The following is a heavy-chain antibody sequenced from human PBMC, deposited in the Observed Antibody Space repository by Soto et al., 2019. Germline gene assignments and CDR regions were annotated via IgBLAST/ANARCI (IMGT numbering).Heavy chain of an antibody. CDR1: GGPITYGDYY. D-gene: IGHD4-17*01. V-gene: IGHV4-30-4*01. J-gene: IGHJ4*02. Sequence: SETLSLTCSVSGGPITYGDYYWTWIRQPPGKGLVFIGYFYSTGTTYYDPSFQSRVMMSQDTSKYEFSMTLSSLTAADTAVYYCARAIYGELHYWGQGTLVTVSS. CDR3: ARAIYGELHY. CDR2: FYSTGTT.